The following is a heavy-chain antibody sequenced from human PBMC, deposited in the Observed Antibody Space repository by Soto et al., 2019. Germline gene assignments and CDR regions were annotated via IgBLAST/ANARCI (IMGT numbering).Heavy chain of an antibody. CDR1: GFTFSHYG. V-gene: IGHV3-30*03. CDR2: ISYDGNNK. Sequence: QVQLVESGGGVVQPGRSLRLSCAASGFTFSHYGIHWVRQAPGKGLEWLAVISYDGNNKHYAHSVKRRFTVSRDNSKNTLYLQMNSLRAEDTAVYFCARYSGKYQGPIDYWGQGTLVTVSS. J-gene: IGHJ4*02. D-gene: IGHD1-26*01. CDR3: ARYSGKYQGPIDY.